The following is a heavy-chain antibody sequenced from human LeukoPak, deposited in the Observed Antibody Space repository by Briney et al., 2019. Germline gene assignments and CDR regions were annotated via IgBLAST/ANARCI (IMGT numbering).Heavy chain of an antibody. D-gene: IGHD7-27*01. J-gene: IGHJ6*03. CDR3: ARLGGLTGGPHYYYYYMDV. V-gene: IGHV4-34*01. Sequence: SETLSLTCAVYGDSFSGYYWSWIRQPPGKGLEWIGQIHYSGSTNYNPSLKSRVTISVDTSKNQFSLKLSSVTAADTAVYYCARLGGLTGGPHYYYYYMDVWGKGTTVTVSS. CDR2: IHYSGST. CDR1: GDSFSGYY.